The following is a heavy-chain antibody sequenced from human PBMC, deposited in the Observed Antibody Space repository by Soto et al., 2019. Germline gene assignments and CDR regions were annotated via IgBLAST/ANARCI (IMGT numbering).Heavy chain of an antibody. CDR1: GYTFTSYD. CDR2: MNPNSGNT. CDR3: AREPYDYGDRRTVEMMDV. J-gene: IGHJ6*04. Sequence: GASVKVSCKASGYTFTSYDINWVRQATGQGLEWMGWMNPNSGNTGYAQKFQGRVTMTRNTSISTAYMELSSLRSDDTAVYYCAREPYDYGDRRTVEMMDVWGKGTTVTVSS. D-gene: IGHD4-17*01. V-gene: IGHV1-8*01.